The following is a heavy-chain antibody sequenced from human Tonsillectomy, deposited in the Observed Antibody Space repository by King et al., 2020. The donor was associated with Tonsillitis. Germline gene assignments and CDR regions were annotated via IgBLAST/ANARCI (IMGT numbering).Heavy chain of an antibody. J-gene: IGHJ3*01. CDR2: IYPGDSET. CDR1: GYSFTNYW. Sequence: EVQLVESGAEVKKPGESVKISCKGAGYSFTNYWIGWVRQMPGKGLEWMGVIYPGDSETRYSPSFQGQVTISADKSIRIVYLQWSSLKASDTAMYYCARHDVFPPRGRPATFAFDSGGQGTMVTVSS. V-gene: IGHV5-51*01. D-gene: IGHD1-26*01. CDR3: ARHDVFPPRGRPATFAFDS.